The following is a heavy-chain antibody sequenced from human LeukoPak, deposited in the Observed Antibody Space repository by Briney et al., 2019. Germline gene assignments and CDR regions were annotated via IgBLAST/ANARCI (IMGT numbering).Heavy chain of an antibody. D-gene: IGHD2-15*01. CDR3: AKDIPELGGGFLLDAFDI. Sequence: KPGGSLRLSCAASGFTFSSYSMNWVRQAPGKGLEWVSSISSSSSYIYYADSVKGRFTISRDNAKNSLYLQMNSLRAEDTALYYCAKDIPELGGGFLLDAFDIWGQGTMVTVSS. CDR1: GFTFSSYS. CDR2: ISSSSSYI. J-gene: IGHJ3*02. V-gene: IGHV3-21*04.